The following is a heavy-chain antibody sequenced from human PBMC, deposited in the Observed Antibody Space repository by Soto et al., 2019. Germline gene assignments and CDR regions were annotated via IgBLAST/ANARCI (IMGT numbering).Heavy chain of an antibody. CDR3: ARSFGWYAIDQ. V-gene: IGHV4-4*02. D-gene: IGHD6-19*01. CDR1: SASIISEQR. J-gene: IGHJ4*02. CDR2: IHHSGST. Sequence: QMQLQESGPGLVKPSETLSLTCAVSSASIISEQRWSWVRQPPGKGLAWIGAIHHSGSTNNNPSLRSRVTMSVDKYKDQFSLNLNSVTAADTAVYYCARSFGWYAIDQWGQGTLVIVSS.